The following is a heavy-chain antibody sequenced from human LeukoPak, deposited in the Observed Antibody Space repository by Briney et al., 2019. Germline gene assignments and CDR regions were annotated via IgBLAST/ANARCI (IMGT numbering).Heavy chain of an antibody. CDR2: IYYSGST. CDR1: GGSISSYY. J-gene: IGHJ6*02. CDR3: ASQDYGDYYYHGMDV. Sequence: SETLSLTCTVSGGSISSYYWSWIRQPPGKGLEWIGYIYYSGSTNYNPSLKSRVTISVDTSKNQFSLKLSSVPAADTAVYYCASQDYGDYYYHGMDVWGQGTTVTVSS. D-gene: IGHD4-17*01. V-gene: IGHV4-59*08.